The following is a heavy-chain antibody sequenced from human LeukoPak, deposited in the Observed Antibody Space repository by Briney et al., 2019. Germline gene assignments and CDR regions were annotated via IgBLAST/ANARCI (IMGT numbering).Heavy chain of an antibody. CDR1: GFTFSSYS. D-gene: IGHD3-10*01. J-gene: IGHJ3*02. CDR3: ARPSVVLWFGELLSLGAFDI. CDR2: ISSSSSTK. Sequence: GGSLRLSCAASGFTFSSYSMNWVRQAPGKGLEWVSYISSSSSTKYYADSVKGRFTISRDNAKNSLYLQMNSLRAEDTAVYYCARPSVVLWFGELLSLGAFDIWGQGTMVTVSS. V-gene: IGHV3-48*01.